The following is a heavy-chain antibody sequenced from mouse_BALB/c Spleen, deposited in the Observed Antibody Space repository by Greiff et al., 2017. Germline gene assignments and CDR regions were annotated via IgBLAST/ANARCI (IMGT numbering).Heavy chain of an antibody. Sequence: VQLVESGPGLVQPSQSLSITCTVSGFSLTSYGVHWVRQSPGKGLEWLGVIWSGGSTDYNAAFISRLSISKDNSKSQVFFKMNSLQANDTAIYYCARSPSYGDWYFDVWGAGTTVTVSS. CDR3: ARSPSYGDWYFDV. J-gene: IGHJ1*01. D-gene: IGHD1-1*01. CDR2: IWSGGST. CDR1: GFSLTSYG. V-gene: IGHV2-2*02.